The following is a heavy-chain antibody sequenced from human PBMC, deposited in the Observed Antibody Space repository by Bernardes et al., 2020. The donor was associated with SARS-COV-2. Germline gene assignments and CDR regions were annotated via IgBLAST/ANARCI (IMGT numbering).Heavy chain of an antibody. V-gene: IGHV3-23*01. D-gene: IGHD6-6*01. CDR3: AKETHTSSSSIAPYHFDY. CDR1: GFTFSSYS. CDR2: ISCSGDNT. J-gene: IGHJ4*02. Sequence: GGSLRLSCSASGFTFSSYSMHWVRQAPGKGLEWVSSISCSGDNTNYADSVKGRFTVSRDNSKNTLRLQMNSLTAEDTAVYFCAKETHTSSSSIAPYHFDYWGQGTLVTVSA.